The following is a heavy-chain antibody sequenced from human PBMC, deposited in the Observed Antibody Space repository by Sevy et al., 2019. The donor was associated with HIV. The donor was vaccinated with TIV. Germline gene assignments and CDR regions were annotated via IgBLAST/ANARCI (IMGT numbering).Heavy chain of an antibody. J-gene: IGHJ4*02. CDR3: ARAYSGYDSPGNFDY. Sequence: SETLSLTCTVSGGSISSGGYYWSWMRQHPGKGLEWIGYIYYSGSTYYNPSLKSRVTISVDTSKNQFSLKLSSVTAADTAVYYCARAYSGYDSPGNFDYWGQGTLVTVSS. CDR2: IYYSGST. V-gene: IGHV4-31*03. CDR1: GGSISSGGYY. D-gene: IGHD5-12*01.